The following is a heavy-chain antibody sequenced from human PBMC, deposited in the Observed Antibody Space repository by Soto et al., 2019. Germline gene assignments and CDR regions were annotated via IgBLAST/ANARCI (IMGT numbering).Heavy chain of an antibody. CDR3: ARDLFLYSSSSGSGPSDDY. CDR2: IIPIFGTA. J-gene: IGHJ4*02. V-gene: IGHV1-69*01. CDR1: GGTFSSYA. D-gene: IGHD6-6*01. Sequence: QVQLVQSGAEVKKPGSSVKVSCKASGGTFSSYAISWVRQAPGQGLEWMGGIIPIFGTANYAQKFQGRVTITADESTSTDYMELSSLRSEDTAVYYCARDLFLYSSSSGSGPSDDYWGQGTLVTVSS.